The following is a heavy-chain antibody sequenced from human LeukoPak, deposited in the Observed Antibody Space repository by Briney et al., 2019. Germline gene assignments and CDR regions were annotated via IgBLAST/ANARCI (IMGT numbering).Heavy chain of an antibody. J-gene: IGHJ4*02. CDR1: GFTFSSYW. CDR2: INTDRSST. V-gene: IGHV3-74*01. CDR3: ARDSSSLSY. D-gene: IGHD2-2*01. Sequence: GGSLRLSCAASGFTFSSYWMHWVRQDPGKGLVWVSRINTDRSSTSYADSVKGRFTVTRDNAKNTLYLQMNSLRAEDTAVYYCARDSSSLSYWGQGTLVTVSS.